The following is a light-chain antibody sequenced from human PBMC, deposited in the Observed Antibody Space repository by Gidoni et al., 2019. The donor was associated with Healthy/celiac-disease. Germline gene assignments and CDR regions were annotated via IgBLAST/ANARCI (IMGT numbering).Light chain of an antibody. CDR2: DVS. Sequence: QSALTQPASVSGSPGPSITISCTGTSSDVGGYNYVSWYQQHPGKAPKLMMYDVSNRPSGVSNRFSGSKSGNTASLTISGLQAEDEADYYCSSYTSSSYVVFGGGTKLTVL. V-gene: IGLV2-14*01. CDR1: SSDVGGYNY. J-gene: IGLJ2*01. CDR3: SSYTSSSYVV.